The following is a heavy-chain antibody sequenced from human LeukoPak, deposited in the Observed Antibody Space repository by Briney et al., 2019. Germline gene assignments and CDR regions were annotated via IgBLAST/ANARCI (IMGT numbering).Heavy chain of an antibody. Sequence: SETLSLTCAVYGGSFSGYYWSWIRRPPGKGLEWIGEINHSGSTNYNPSLKSRVTISVDTSKNQFSLKLSSVTAADTAVYYCARGETYYDILTGSPRWFDPWGQGTLVTVSS. CDR3: ARGETYYDILTGSPRWFDP. V-gene: IGHV4-34*01. J-gene: IGHJ5*02. D-gene: IGHD3-9*01. CDR1: GGSFSGYY. CDR2: INHSGST.